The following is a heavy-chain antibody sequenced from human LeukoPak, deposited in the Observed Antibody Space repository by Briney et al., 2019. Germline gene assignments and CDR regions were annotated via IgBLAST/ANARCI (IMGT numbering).Heavy chain of an antibody. CDR2: IYTSGST. V-gene: IGHV4-61*02. Sequence: SETLSLTCTVSGGSISSGSYYWSWIRQPAGKGLEWIGRIYTSGSTNYNPSLKSRVTISVDTSKNQFSLKLSSVTAADTAVYYCARDPIAVAGTTNPGDYWGQGTLVTVSS. CDR3: ARDPIAVAGTTNPGDY. J-gene: IGHJ4*02. CDR1: GGSISSGSYY. D-gene: IGHD6-19*01.